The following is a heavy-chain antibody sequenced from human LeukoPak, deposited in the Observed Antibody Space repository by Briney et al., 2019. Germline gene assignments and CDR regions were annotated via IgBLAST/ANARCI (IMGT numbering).Heavy chain of an antibody. CDR1: GYSFTSSW. Sequence: GESLKISCQAPGYSFTSSWIGWARQMPGKGLEWMAIINPGDSDTRYSPSFQGQVTISADKSISTAYLQWSSLKASDTAMYYCARRSEWELIDYRGQGTLVTVSS. J-gene: IGHJ4*02. V-gene: IGHV5-51*01. CDR2: INPGDSDT. CDR3: ARRSEWELIDY. D-gene: IGHD1-26*01.